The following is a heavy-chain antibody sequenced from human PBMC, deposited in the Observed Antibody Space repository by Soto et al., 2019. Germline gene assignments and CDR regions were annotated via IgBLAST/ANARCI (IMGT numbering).Heavy chain of an antibody. CDR1: GFTFMRYG. J-gene: IGHJ4*02. D-gene: IGHD3-10*01. Sequence: PRRSGSFSCAASGFTFMRYGVHWASQAPGRGLEWVAVISYDGSYKSYEDSVKGRCTISRDNYKNTLHLQMDSLRAEDTAGYYCAKNFIPLSPELYFDSWGQGT. CDR3: AKNFIPLSPELYFDS. V-gene: IGHV3-30*18. CDR2: ISYDGSYK.